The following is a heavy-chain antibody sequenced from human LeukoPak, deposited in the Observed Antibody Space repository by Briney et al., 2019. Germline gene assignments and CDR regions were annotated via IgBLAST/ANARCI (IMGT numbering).Heavy chain of an antibody. D-gene: IGHD3-3*01. Sequence: PAETLSLTCAVYGGSFRGYYWRWIRRPRGKGLEWIGENNYSGSTNYNPPRKSRVTLSVDKSKNLFALKLSHVTAPDPAVLFWAITFRESYYVFWSVYSILDYWGQGTLVTVSS. CDR2: NNYSGST. V-gene: IGHV4-34*01. J-gene: IGHJ4*02. CDR1: GGSFRGYY. CDR3: AITFRESYYVFWSVYSILDY.